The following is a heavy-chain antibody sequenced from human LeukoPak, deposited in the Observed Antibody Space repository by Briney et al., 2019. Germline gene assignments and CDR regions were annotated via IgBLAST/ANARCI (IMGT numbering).Heavy chain of an antibody. Sequence: ASVKVSCKASGYTFTNYGIGWVRQAPGQGLEWMGWISAYNGNTNYAQKLQGRVTMTTDTSTSTAYMEVRSLRSDDTAMYYCARQSFGSGSRDDALDIWGQGTMVTVSS. CDR3: ARQSFGSGSRDDALDI. D-gene: IGHD3-10*01. CDR2: ISAYNGNT. V-gene: IGHV1-18*01. CDR1: GYTFTNYG. J-gene: IGHJ3*02.